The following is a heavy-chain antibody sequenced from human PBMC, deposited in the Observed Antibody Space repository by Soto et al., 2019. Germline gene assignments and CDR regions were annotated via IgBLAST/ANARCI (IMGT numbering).Heavy chain of an antibody. V-gene: IGHV4-39*01. CDR2: IYYSGTT. Sequence: SETLSLTCAVSGGSISSSSYYWGWIRQPPGKGLEWIGTIYYSGTTYYNPSLKSRVTISVDTSKNQFSLKLSSVTAADTAVYYCARLYYYDSSGYYPTLPFDPWGQGTLVTVSS. J-gene: IGHJ5*02. D-gene: IGHD3-22*01. CDR3: ARLYYYDSSGYYPTLPFDP. CDR1: GGSISSSSYY.